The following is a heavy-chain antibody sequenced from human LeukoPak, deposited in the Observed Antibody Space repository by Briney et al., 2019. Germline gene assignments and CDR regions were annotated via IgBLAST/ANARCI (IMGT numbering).Heavy chain of an antibody. CDR2: INPSSGET. CDR3: ARQITKMGIYYMDV. V-gene: IGHV1-2*02. Sequence: ASVKVSCKASGYILTAYYMHWVRQAPGQGLEGMGWINPSSGETNYGQNFQGRVTMTRDTSISTAYMEMSRLIYDDTAVYYCARQITKMGIYYMDVWGKGTTVTVSS. CDR1: GYILTAYY. J-gene: IGHJ6*03. D-gene: IGHD5-24*01.